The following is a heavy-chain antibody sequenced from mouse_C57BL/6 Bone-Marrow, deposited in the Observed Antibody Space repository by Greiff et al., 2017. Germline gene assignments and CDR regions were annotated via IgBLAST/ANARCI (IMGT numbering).Heavy chain of an antibody. CDR2: IDPSDSYT. J-gene: IGHJ2*01. V-gene: IGHV1-50*01. D-gene: IGHD2-5*01. Sequence: QVQLQQPGAELVKPGASVKLSCKASGYTFTSYWMQWVKQRPGQGLEWIGEIDPSDSYTNYNQKFKGKATLTVDTSSSTAYMQLSSLTSEDSAVYYCARTGPAYYSNSYYFDYWGQGTTLTVSS. CDR1: GYTFTSYW. CDR3: ARTGPAYYSNSYYFDY.